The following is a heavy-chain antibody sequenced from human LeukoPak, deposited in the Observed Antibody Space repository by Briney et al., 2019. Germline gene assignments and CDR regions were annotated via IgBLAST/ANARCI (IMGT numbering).Heavy chain of an antibody. J-gene: IGHJ4*02. Sequence: PGGSLRLSCAASGFTFSNYSMNWVRQAPGKGLEWVSYISSSSSTIYYTDSVKGRFTISRDNAKNSLYLQMNSLRAEDTAVYYCARGLGYDILTGYYGVSGYWGQGTLVTVSS. CDR3: ARGLGYDILTGYYGVSGY. V-gene: IGHV3-48*04. D-gene: IGHD3-9*01. CDR1: GFTFSNYS. CDR2: ISSSSSTI.